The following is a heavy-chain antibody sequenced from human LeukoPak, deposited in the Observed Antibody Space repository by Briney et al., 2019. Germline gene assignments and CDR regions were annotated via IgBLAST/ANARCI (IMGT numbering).Heavy chain of an antibody. Sequence: ASVKVSCKASGYNFASYGITWVRQAPGQGLEWMGWINPNSGGTNYAQKFQGRVTMTRDTSISTAYMELSRLRSDDTAVYYCARDLYDYVWGSYRAAPWGQGTLVTVSS. V-gene: IGHV1-2*02. CDR1: GYNFASYG. CDR3: ARDLYDYVWGSYRAAP. D-gene: IGHD3-16*02. CDR2: INPNSGGT. J-gene: IGHJ5*02.